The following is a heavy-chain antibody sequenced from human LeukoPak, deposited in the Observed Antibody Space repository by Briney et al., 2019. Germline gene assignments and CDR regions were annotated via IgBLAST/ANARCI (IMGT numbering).Heavy chain of an antibody. D-gene: IGHD4-17*01. J-gene: IGHJ6*02. V-gene: IGHV3-7*01. CDR1: GFTFSSYW. Sequence: QTGGSLRLSCAASGFTFSSYWMSWVRQAPGKGLEWVANIKQDGSEKYYAGSVKGRFTISRDNSKITVYLQMNSLKAEDTAVYYCAKELYNYGDYGAEGLDVGGQGTTVTVS. CDR3: AKELYNYGDYGAEGLDV. CDR2: IKQDGSEK.